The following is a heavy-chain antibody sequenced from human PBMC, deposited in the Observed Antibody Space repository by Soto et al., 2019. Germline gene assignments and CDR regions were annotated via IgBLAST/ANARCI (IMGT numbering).Heavy chain of an antibody. V-gene: IGHV3-23*01. CDR3: AKDSTTRSSSTSHPGGY. CDR1: GFTFSSYA. J-gene: IGHJ4*02. D-gene: IGHD2-2*01. CDR2: ISGSGGST. Sequence: EAQLLESGGGLVQPGGSLRLSCAASGFTFSSYAMSCVRQAPGKGLEWVSAISGSGGSTYYADSVKGRFTISRDNSKNTLYLHMNSLRAEDTAVYYCAKDSTTRSSSTSHPGGYWGQGTLVTVSS.